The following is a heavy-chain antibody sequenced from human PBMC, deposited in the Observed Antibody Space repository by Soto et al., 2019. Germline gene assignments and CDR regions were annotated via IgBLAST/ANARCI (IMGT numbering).Heavy chain of an antibody. V-gene: IGHV1-69*06. Sequence: QVQLVQSGAEVKKPGSSVKVSCKASGGTFSSYAISWVRQAPGQGLEWMGGIIPIFGTANYAQKFQGRVTITADKSTSTAYMELSSLRSEDTAVYYCARPTIKPYYYDSSGYQGDAFDIWGQVTMVTVSS. CDR1: GGTFSSYA. CDR2: IIPIFGTA. J-gene: IGHJ3*02. D-gene: IGHD3-22*01. CDR3: ARPTIKPYYYDSSGYQGDAFDI.